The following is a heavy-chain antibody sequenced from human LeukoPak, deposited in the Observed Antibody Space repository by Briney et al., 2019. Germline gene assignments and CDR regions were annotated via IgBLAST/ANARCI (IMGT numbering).Heavy chain of an antibody. CDR1: GFTFSSYA. V-gene: IGHV3-23*01. CDR2: ISGSGGST. D-gene: IGHD3-3*01. J-gene: IGHJ4*02. CDR3: ANSLRFLEWLHQYYSDY. Sequence: GGSLRLSCAASGFTFSSYAMSWVRQAPGKGLEWVSAISGSGGSTYYADSVKGRFTISRDNSKNTLYLQMNSLRAEDTAVYYCANSLRFLEWLHQYYSDYWGQGTLVTVSS.